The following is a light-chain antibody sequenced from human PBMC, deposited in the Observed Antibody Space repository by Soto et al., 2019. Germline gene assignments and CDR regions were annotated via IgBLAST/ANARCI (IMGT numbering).Light chain of an antibody. Sequence: EPASISCRSGQSLQHRNGYNYLAWYLQKPGQSPRLLIYLGSLRASGVPDRFRGSGSGTDFTLKISRVEAEDVGVYYCMQALQTPITFGQGTRLEIK. J-gene: IGKJ5*01. V-gene: IGKV2-28*01. CDR2: LGS. CDR3: MQALQTPIT. CDR1: QSLQHRNGYNY.